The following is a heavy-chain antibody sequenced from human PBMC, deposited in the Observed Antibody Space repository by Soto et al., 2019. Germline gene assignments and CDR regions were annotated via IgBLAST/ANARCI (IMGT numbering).Heavy chain of an antibody. J-gene: IGHJ5*02. Sequence: TPSPTRPFPRGSIHRFYLGRVPQPPGEGLEWIGYIYYSGSTNYNPSLKSRVTISVDTSKNQFSLKLSSVTAADTAVYYCARLPSYYGSGSYNWFDPWGQGTLVTVSS. CDR1: RGSIHRFY. D-gene: IGHD3-10*01. CDR2: IYYSGST. CDR3: ARLPSYYGSGSYNWFDP. V-gene: IGHV4-59*08.